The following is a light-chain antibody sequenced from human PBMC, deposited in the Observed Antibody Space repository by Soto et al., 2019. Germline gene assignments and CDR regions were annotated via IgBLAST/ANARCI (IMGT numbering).Light chain of an antibody. CDR1: SSDVGGYNY. CDR3: CSHAGIYV. J-gene: IGLJ1*01. CDR2: DVS. Sequence: QSALTQPRSVSGSPGQSVTISCTGTSSDVGGYNYVSWYQQHPGKAPKLMIYDVSKRPSGVPDRFSGSKSGNTASLTISGLQAEDEADYYCCSHAGIYVVGTGTKVTV. V-gene: IGLV2-11*01.